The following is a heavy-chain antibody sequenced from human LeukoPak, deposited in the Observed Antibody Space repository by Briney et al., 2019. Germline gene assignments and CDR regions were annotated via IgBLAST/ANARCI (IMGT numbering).Heavy chain of an antibody. CDR3: ARDVFEGFGERVIDAFDL. V-gene: IGHV1-18*01. Sequence: ASVKVSCKASGYRFITYGLSWVRQAPGQGLEWMGCISAYNGNTNFAPKLQGRVTMTADTSTNTAYMELRSLRSDDTAVYYCARDVFEGFGERVIDAFDLWGQGTMVTVSS. J-gene: IGHJ3*01. CDR2: ISAYNGNT. CDR1: GYRFITYG. D-gene: IGHD3-10*01.